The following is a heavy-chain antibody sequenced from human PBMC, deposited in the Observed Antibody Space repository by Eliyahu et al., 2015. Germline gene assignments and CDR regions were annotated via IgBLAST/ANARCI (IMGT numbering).Heavy chain of an antibody. D-gene: IGHD6-6*01. V-gene: IGHV3-21*06. CDR1: XFPFAASS. CDR3: AKANRGVYDLWD. CDR2: ITGSGAHI. Sequence: DVQLVESGGGLVKPGGSLXXXCXXSXFPFAASSMNWVRQPPGKGLEWVSAITGSGAHIYYAASLKGRFTISRDNPKSTLYLDMNSLTVHDTAVYYCAKANRGVYDLWDWGPGTLVIVSS. J-gene: IGHJ4*02.